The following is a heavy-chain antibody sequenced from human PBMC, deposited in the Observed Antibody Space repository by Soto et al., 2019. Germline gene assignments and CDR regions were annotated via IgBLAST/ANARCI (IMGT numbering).Heavy chain of an antibody. Sequence: PSETLSLTCAVYDGSFRGYSWSWIRQSPGKGLEWIGEINHSGSTNYNPSLNSRVTISVDTSKNQFSLKLNSVTAADTAVYYCARGAELEFRDYYAISDYYPGLDCWGQGTLVTASS. J-gene: IGHJ4*02. CDR3: ARGAELEFRDYYAISDYYPGLDC. V-gene: IGHV4-34*01. CDR2: INHSGST. CDR1: DGSFRGYS. D-gene: IGHD3-22*01.